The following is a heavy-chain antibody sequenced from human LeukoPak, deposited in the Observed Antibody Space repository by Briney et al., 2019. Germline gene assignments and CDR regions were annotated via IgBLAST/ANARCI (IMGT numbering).Heavy chain of an antibody. CDR1: GFTFSNYW. V-gene: IGHV3-7*01. Sequence: PGGSLRLSCVASGFTFSNYWMNWVRQAPGKGLEWVANIEQDGSEKYYVDSVKGRFTISKDNAKNSLYLQMNSLGAEDTAVYYCARDNVWGTYRSPDYWGQGTLVTVSS. CDR3: ARDNVWGTYRSPDY. D-gene: IGHD3-16*02. CDR2: IEQDGSEK. J-gene: IGHJ4*02.